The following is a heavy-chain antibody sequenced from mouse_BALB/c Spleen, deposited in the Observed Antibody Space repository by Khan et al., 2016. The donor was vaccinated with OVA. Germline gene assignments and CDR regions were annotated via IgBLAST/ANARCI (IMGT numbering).Heavy chain of an antibody. CDR3: ARGNYYEYYFDY. D-gene: IGHD1-1*01. V-gene: IGHV3-2*02. CDR2: ISYSGVT. J-gene: IGHJ2*01. Sequence: EVQLQESGPGLVTPSQSLSLTCTVTGYSITSGYAWNWIRHFPGNKLEWMGYISYSGVTSYTPSLKSRISITRDTSKNQFFLQLNSVTTEDTATYYCARGNYYEYYFDYWGQGTTLTVSS. CDR1: GYSITSGYA.